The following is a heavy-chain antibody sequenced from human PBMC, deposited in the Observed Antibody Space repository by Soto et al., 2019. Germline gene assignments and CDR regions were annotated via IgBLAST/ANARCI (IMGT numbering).Heavy chain of an antibody. V-gene: IGHV3-74*01. CDR3: VSASYSSGWWGFDY. CDR2: ISTDGSVT. D-gene: IGHD6-19*01. CDR1: GLTFSSYW. J-gene: IGHJ4*02. Sequence: EVQLVESGGGLVQPGGSLRLSCAASGLTFSSYWMHWVRQAPGKGLVWVSRISTDGSVTTYADSVKGRFTISRDNAKNTLYLQINSLGTEDTAVYYCVSASYSSGWWGFDYWGQVTLVTVSS.